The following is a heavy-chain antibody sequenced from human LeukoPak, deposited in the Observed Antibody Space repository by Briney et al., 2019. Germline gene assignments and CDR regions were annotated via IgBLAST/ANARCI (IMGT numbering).Heavy chain of an antibody. D-gene: IGHD3-22*01. V-gene: IGHV3-23*01. Sequence: GGSLKLSCAASGFTFSSYSMSWVRQAPGQGLEWVSAITPSGGSTYYADSVKGRFTISRDNSKNTLYLQMNTLRAEDTAIYYCAKGSSGSRPYYFDYWGQGTLVTVSS. CDR3: AKGSSGSRPYYFDY. CDR2: ITPSGGST. CDR1: GFTFSSYS. J-gene: IGHJ4*02.